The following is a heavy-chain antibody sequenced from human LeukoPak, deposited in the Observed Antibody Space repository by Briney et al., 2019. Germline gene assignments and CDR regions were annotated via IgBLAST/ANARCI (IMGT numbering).Heavy chain of an antibody. CDR2: IYHSGST. CDR1: GGSISSGGYY. Sequence: SQTLSLTCTVSGGSISSGGYYWSWIRQPPGKGLEWIGYIYHSGSTYYNPSLKSRVTISVDRSKNQFSLKLSSVTAADTAVYYCAREGLGELYIDYWGQGTLVTVSS. V-gene: IGHV4-30-2*01. J-gene: IGHJ4*02. CDR3: AREGLGELYIDY. D-gene: IGHD3-10*01.